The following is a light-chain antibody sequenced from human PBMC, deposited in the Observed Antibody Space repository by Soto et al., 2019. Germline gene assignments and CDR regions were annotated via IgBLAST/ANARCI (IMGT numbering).Light chain of an antibody. Sequence: QSVLTQPPSVSGAPGQRVTISCTGSSSNIGAGYDVHWYQQLPGTAPKLLIYGNSNRPSGVPDRFSGSKSGTSASLAITGLQAEDEDEDYCQSYDSRRSGTLVFGGGTKLTVL. CDR3: QSYDSRRSGTLV. V-gene: IGLV1-40*01. CDR1: SSNIGAGYD. CDR2: GNS. J-gene: IGLJ3*02.